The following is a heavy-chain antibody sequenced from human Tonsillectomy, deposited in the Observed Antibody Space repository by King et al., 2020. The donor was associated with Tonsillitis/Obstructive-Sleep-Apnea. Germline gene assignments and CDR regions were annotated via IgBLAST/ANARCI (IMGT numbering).Heavy chain of an antibody. Sequence: NPSLKSRVTLSAATSKNQFSLKLSSVTAADTAVYYCARSGRGAGNFDYWGQ. V-gene: IGHV4-59*01. D-gene: IGHD2-15*01. J-gene: IGHJ4*02. CDR3: ARSGRGAGNFDY.